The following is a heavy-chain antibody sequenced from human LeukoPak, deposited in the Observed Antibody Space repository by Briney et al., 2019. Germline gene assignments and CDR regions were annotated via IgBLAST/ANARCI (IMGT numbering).Heavy chain of an antibody. J-gene: IGHJ4*02. Sequence: SETLSLTCTVSGGSISTYYWSWIRQPAGKGLEWIGRIYISGRTNYNPSLQSRVTMSVDTSRNQFSLKLRSVTAADTAMYYCAREASDTAMATYYFDYWGQGTLVTVSS. D-gene: IGHD5-18*01. V-gene: IGHV4-4*07. CDR3: AREASDTAMATYYFDY. CDR2: IYISGRT. CDR1: GGSISTYY.